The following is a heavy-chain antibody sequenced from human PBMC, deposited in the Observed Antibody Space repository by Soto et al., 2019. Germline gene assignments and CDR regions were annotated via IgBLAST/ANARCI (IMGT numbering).Heavy chain of an antibody. D-gene: IGHD2-21*01. CDR3: AARGGEWLFTFDY. V-gene: IGHV3-23*01. J-gene: IGHJ4*02. CDR1: GFTCSSYA. Sequence: EVQLLESGGGLVQPGGSLRLSCAASGFTCSSYAMSWVRQAPGKGLEWVSTISGSGGSTYYTDSVKGRFTISRDNSKNTLYLQMNSLRAEDTAVYYCAARGGEWLFTFDYWGQGTLVTVSS. CDR2: ISGSGGST.